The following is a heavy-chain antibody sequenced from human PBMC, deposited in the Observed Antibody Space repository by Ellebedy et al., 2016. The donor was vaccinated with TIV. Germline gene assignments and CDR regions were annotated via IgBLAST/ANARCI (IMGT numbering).Heavy chain of an antibody. J-gene: IGHJ4*02. CDR3: ARDEGGEGSMIVVVHFDY. CDR1: GYTFTRYG. D-gene: IGHD3-22*01. V-gene: IGHV1-18*01. Sequence: ASVKVSCKASGYTFTRYGITWVRQAPGQGLEWMGWISAYNGNTNYAQKLKGRVTMTTDTSTNTAYMELRSLRSDDTAGYYCARDEGGEGSMIVVVHFDYWGQGTLVTVSS. CDR2: ISAYNGNT.